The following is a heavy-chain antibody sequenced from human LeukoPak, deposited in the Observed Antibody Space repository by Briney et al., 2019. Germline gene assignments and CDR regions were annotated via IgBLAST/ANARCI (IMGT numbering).Heavy chain of an antibody. CDR1: GFTFSSYD. J-gene: IGHJ4*02. CDR2: IGTAGDT. CDR3: AKEKGYCSSTSCYYFDY. V-gene: IGHV3-13*01. D-gene: IGHD2-2*01. Sequence: GSLRLSCAASGFTFSSYDMHWVRQATGKGLEWVSAIGTAGDTYYPGSVKGRFTISRENAKNSLYLQMNSLRAEDTAVYYCAKEKGYCSSTSCYYFDYWGQGTLVTVSS.